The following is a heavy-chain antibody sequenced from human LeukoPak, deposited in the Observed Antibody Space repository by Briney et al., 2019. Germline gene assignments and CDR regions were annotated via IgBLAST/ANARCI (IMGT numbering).Heavy chain of an antibody. J-gene: IGHJ4*02. D-gene: IGHD6-19*01. CDR2: IYYSGST. CDR3: ARAQDSSGWGGHPLFDY. V-gene: IGHV4-39*07. Sequence: SETLSLTCTVSGGSISSSSYYWGWIRQPPGKGLEWIGSIYYSGSTYYNPSLKSRVTISVDTSKNQFSLKLSSVTAADTAVYYCARAQDSSGWGGHPLFDYWGQGTLVTVSS. CDR1: GGSISSSSYY.